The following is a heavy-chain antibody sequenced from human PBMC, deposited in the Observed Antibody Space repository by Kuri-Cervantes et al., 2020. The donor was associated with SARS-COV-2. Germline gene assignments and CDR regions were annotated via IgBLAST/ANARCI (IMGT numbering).Heavy chain of an antibody. J-gene: IGHJ6*02. V-gene: IGHV4-30-4*01. CDR3: ARGWGGYCSSTSCYYYYYGMDV. CDR2: IYYSGST. D-gene: IGHD2-2*01. Sequence: SETLSLTCTVSGGSISSGDYYWSWIRQPPGKGLEWIGYIYYSGSTYYNSSLKSQVTISVDTSKNQFSLRLSSVTATDTAVYYCARGWGGYCSSTSCYYYYYGMDVWGQGTTVTVSS. CDR1: GGSISSGDYY.